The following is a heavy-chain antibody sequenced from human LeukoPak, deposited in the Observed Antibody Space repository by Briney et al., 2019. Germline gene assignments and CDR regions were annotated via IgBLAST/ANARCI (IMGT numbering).Heavy chain of an antibody. J-gene: IGHJ4*02. CDR2: IYSIGST. CDR3: ARDANGYNFYDY. V-gene: IGHV4-4*07. Sequence: SSETLSLTCTVSGGSISSYYWNWIRQPAGKGLEWIGRIYSIGSTNYNPSLKSRVTMSVDTSKNQFSLKLSSVTAADTAVYYSARDANGYNFYDYWGQGTLVTVSS. CDR1: GGSISSYY. D-gene: IGHD5-24*01.